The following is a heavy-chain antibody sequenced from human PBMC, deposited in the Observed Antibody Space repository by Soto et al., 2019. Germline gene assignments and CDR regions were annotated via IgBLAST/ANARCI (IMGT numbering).Heavy chain of an antibody. J-gene: IGHJ5*02. CDR3: ARGSEAPGAPWFDP. D-gene: IGHD2-8*02. CDR1: GGSISSPNW. CDR2: MYHSGST. V-gene: IGHV4-4*02. Sequence: QVQLQESGPGLVKPSGTLSLTCVVSGGSISSPNWWSWVRQPPGKGLEWIGEMYHSGSTSYNPSLKRRVSMSVDKAKNQFSLNVSSMTAADTAVYYCARGSEAPGAPWFDPWGQGILVTVSS.